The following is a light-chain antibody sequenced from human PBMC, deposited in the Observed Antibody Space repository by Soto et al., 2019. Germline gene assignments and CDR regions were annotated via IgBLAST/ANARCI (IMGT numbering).Light chain of an antibody. CDR3: QQYNNWPPWT. Sequence: EIVMTQSPATLSVSPGERATLSCRAGQSVSSNLAWYQQKPGQAPRLLIYGASTRATGIPTRSSGSGSGTEFTLTISRLPSEDVVVYYCQQYNNWPPWTFGQGTKVDIK. J-gene: IGKJ1*01. V-gene: IGKV3-15*01. CDR2: GAS. CDR1: QSVSSN.